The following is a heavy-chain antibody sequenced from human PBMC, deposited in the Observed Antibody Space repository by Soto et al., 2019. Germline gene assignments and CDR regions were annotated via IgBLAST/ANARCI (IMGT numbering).Heavy chain of an antibody. CDR1: GGTFSSYA. CDR3: ARDSSSLWYFDL. J-gene: IGHJ2*01. Sequence: ASVKVSCKASGGTFSSYAISWVRQAPGQGLEWMGGIIPIFGTANYAQKFQGRVTITVDESTSTAYMELSSLRSEDTAVYYCARDSSSLWYFDLWGRGTLVTVSS. CDR2: IIPIFGTA. V-gene: IGHV1-69*13.